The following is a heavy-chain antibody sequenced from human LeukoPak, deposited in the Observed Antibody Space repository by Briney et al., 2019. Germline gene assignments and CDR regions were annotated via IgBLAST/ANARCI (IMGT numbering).Heavy chain of an antibody. CDR3: ARVRPGGIAVAGTMYY. Sequence: GGSLRLSCAASGFTVSSNYMSWVRQAPGKGLEWVSVICSGGSTYYADSVRGRFTISRDNSKNTLYLQMNSLRAEDTAVYYCARVRPGGIAVAGTMYYWGQGTLVTVSS. CDR1: GFTVSSNY. V-gene: IGHV3-66*02. CDR2: ICSGGST. D-gene: IGHD6-19*01. J-gene: IGHJ4*02.